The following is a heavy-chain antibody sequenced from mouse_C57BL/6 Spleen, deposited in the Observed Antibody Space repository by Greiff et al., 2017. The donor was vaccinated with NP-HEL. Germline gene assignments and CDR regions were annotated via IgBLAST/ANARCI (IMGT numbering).Heavy chain of an antibody. J-gene: IGHJ2*01. CDR2: INPSTGGT. CDR1: GYSFTGYY. CDR3: ARAGSLDY. V-gene: IGHV1-42*01. Sequence: EVQLQQSGPELVKPGASVKISCKASGYSFTGYYMNWVKQSPEKSLEWIGEINPSTGGTTYNQKFKAKATLTVDKSSSTAYMQLKSLTSEDYAVYYCARAGSLDYWGQGTTLTVSS. D-gene: IGHD1-1*01.